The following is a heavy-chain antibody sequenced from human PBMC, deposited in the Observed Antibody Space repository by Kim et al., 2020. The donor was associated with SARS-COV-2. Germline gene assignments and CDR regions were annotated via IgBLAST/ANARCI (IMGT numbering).Heavy chain of an antibody. J-gene: IGHJ6*02. D-gene: IGHD3-10*01. CDR3: AKEKLVMGSYYGMDV. V-gene: IGHV3-30*18. CDR2: ISHDGSSE. CDR1: GFNFGNYG. Sequence: GGSLRLSCAASGFNFGNYGMHWVRQPPGEGLEWVAVISHDGSSEYYGDSVKGRFTMSRENSKYTLFLLMNSLRPEDTAVYYCAKEKLVMGSYYGMDVWGQGTTVTVSS.